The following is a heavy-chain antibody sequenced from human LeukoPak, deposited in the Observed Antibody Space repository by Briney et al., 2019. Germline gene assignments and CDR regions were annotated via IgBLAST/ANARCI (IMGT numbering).Heavy chain of an antibody. D-gene: IGHD2-15*01. V-gene: IGHV3-30-3*01. CDR1: GFTFSSYA. J-gene: IGHJ4*02. CDR2: ISYDGSNK. CDR3: ARRSPYCSGGSCYAYSASPYYFDY. Sequence: GRSLRLSCAASGFTFSSYAMHWVRQAPGKGLEWVVVISYDGSNKYYADSVKGRFTISRDNSKNTLYLQMNSLRAEDTAVYYCARRSPYCSGGSCYAYSASPYYFDYWGQGTLVTVSS.